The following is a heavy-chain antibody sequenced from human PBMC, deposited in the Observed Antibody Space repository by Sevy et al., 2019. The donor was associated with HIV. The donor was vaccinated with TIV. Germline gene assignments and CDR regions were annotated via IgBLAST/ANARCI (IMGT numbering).Heavy chain of an antibody. J-gene: IGHJ3*02. CDR2: ISGGGGST. D-gene: IGHD2-15*01. V-gene: IGHV3-23*01. Sequence: GGSLRLSCAASGFTFSSYAMSWVRQAPGKGLEWVSAISGGGGSTYYADSVKGRFTISRDNSKSTQYLQMNSLRAEDTAVYYCAKGGYCSGGSCYLGAFDIWGQGTMVTVSS. CDR3: AKGGYCSGGSCYLGAFDI. CDR1: GFTFSSYA.